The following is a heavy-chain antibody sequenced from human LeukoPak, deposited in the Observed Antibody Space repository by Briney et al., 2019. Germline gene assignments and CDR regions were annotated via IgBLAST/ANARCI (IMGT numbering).Heavy chain of an antibody. CDR1: GYSFIGYY. CDR3: ARDSAAAGGLSFDY. V-gene: IGHV1-2*02. J-gene: IGHJ4*02. CDR2: INLNSGGT. Sequence: ASVKVSCKASGYSFIGYYMHWVRQAPEQGLEWMGWINLNSGGTKYAQKFQGRVTMTRDTSISTVYMELSRLRSDDTAVYYCARDSAAAGGLSFDYWGQGTLATVFS. D-gene: IGHD6-13*01.